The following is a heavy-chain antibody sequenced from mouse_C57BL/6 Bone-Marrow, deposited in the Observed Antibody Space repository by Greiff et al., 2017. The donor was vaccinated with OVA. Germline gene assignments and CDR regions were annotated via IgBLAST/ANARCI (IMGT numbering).Heavy chain of an antibody. J-gene: IGHJ3*01. V-gene: IGHV1-82*01. D-gene: IGHD1-1*01. CDR1: GYAFSSSW. CDR3: AREELITTVVAPSAY. Sequence: VQLQQSGPELVKPGASVKISCKASGYAFSSSWMNWVKQRPGKGLEWIGRIYPGDGDTNYNGKFKGKATLTADKSSSTAYMQLSSLTSEDSAVYFCAREELITTVVAPSAYWGQGTLVTVSA. CDR2: IYPGDGDT.